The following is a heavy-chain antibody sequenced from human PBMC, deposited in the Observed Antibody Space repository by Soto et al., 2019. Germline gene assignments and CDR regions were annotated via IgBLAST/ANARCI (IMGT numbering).Heavy chain of an antibody. CDR1: GDTFSSYA. V-gene: IGHV1-69*06. J-gene: IGHJ4*02. CDR2: IIPILGTP. Sequence: QVQLVQSGAEVKKPGSSVKVSCKASGDTFSSYAISWVRQAPGQGLEWMGGIIPILGTPNYAQKFQGRVTITADKSRSTAYMELSSLRSEDTDVYYCARERSRYDRSGYYRPDYWGQGTLVTVSS. D-gene: IGHD3-22*01. CDR3: ARERSRYDRSGYYRPDY.